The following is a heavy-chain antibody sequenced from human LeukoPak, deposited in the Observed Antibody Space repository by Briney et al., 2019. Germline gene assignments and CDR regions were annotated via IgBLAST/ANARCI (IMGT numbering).Heavy chain of an antibody. D-gene: IGHD6-13*01. CDR2: ITSSSSTI. CDR3: ASGYSSSHYRYYFDY. Sequence: PGGSLRLSCAASGLTFSSYSMNWVRQAPGKGLEWVSYITSSSSTIYYADSVKGRFTISRDNAKNSLFLQMNSLRDEDTAVYYCASGYSSSHYRYYFDYWGQGTLVTVSS. CDR1: GLTFSSYS. V-gene: IGHV3-48*02. J-gene: IGHJ4*02.